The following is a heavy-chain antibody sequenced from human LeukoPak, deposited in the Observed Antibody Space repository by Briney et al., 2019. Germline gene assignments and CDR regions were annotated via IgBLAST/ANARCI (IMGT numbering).Heavy chain of an antibody. V-gene: IGHV3-49*04. CDR1: GFTFSSYW. CDR3: ATHGPAYSFGWTTTLDY. D-gene: IGHD5-18*01. CDR2: IRSKTYGETT. Sequence: PGGSLRLSCAASGFTFSSYWMSWVRQAPGKGLEWVGFIRSKTYGETTEYAASVKGRFSISRDDSKSIAYLQMNSLKTEDTAVYFCATHGPAYSFGWTTTLDYWGLGTLVTVSS. J-gene: IGHJ4*02.